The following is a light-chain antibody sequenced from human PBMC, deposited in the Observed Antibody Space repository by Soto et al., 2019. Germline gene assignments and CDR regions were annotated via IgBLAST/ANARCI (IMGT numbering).Light chain of an antibody. Sequence: QSVLTQSPSASASLGASVKLTCTLSGEHSTYAIAWHQQEAEKGPRFLMKLNSDGSHSKGDGIPDRFSGSSSGAERYLIISSLQSEDEADYYCQTWGTGLLVFGGGTKVTVL. V-gene: IGLV4-69*01. CDR2: LNSDGSH. J-gene: IGLJ2*01. CDR3: QTWGTGLLV. CDR1: GEHSTYA.